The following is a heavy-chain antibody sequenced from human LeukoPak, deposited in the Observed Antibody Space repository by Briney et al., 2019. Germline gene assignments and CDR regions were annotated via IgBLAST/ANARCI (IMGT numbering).Heavy chain of an antibody. V-gene: IGHV1-18*01. CDR2: ISAYNGNT. D-gene: IGHD2-15*01. Sequence: ASVKVSCKASGYTFTSYGISWVRQAPGQGLEWMGWISAYNGNTNYAQKPQGRVTMTTDTSTSTAYMELRSLRSDDTAVYYCARDKGYCSGGSCWGAWFDPWGQGTLVTVSS. CDR3: ARDKGYCSGGSCWGAWFDP. J-gene: IGHJ5*02. CDR1: GYTFTSYG.